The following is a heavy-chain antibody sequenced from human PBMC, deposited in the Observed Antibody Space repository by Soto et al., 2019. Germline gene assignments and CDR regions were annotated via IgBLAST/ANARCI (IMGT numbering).Heavy chain of an antibody. CDR1: GGSISSGGYY. J-gene: IGHJ3*02. V-gene: IGHV4-31*03. Sequence: QVQLQESGPGLVKPSQTLSLTCTVSGGSISSGGYYWSWIRQHPGKGLEWIGYIYYSGSTYYDPSLKSRVTISVDTSKNQFSLKLSSVTAADTAVYYCARDRDYYDSSGYYYRDAFDIWGQGTMVTVSS. CDR3: ARDRDYYDSSGYYYRDAFDI. D-gene: IGHD3-22*01. CDR2: IYYSGST.